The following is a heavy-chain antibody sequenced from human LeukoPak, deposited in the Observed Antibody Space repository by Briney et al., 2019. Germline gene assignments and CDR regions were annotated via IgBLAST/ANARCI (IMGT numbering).Heavy chain of an antibody. CDR3: ARGRAFGVLFDY. J-gene: IGHJ4*02. V-gene: IGHV4-34*01. CDR1: GGSFSGYY. CDR2: INHSGST. D-gene: IGHD3-16*01. Sequence: SETLSLTCAVYGGSFSGYYWSWIRQPPGKGLEWIGEINHSGSTNYNPSLKSRVTISVDTSKNQFSPKLGSVAAADTAVYYCARGRAFGVLFDYWGQGTLVTVSS.